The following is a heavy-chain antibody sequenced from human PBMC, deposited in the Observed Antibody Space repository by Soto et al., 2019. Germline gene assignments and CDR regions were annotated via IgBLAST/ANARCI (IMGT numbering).Heavy chain of an antibody. CDR1: GYTFTSYG. Sequence: ASVKVSCKASGYTFTSYGISWVRQAPGQGLEWMGWISAYNGNTNYAQKLQGRVTMTTDTSTSTAYMELRSLRSDDTAVYYCARIQPYYYGSGSYIHWGQGTLVTVSS. CDR2: ISAYNGNT. V-gene: IGHV1-18*01. CDR3: ARIQPYYYGSGSYIH. D-gene: IGHD3-10*01. J-gene: IGHJ4*02.